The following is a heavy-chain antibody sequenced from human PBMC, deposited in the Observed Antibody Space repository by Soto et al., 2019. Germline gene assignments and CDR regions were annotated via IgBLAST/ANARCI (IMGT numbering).Heavy chain of an antibody. Sequence: QVQLVQSGAEVKKPGASVKVSCKASGYTFTGYYMLWVRQAPGQGLEWIGWINPNSGGTNYAQKFQGWVTMTRDTSISTAYMELSRLRSDDTAVYYCARDGSTVTATYYYYYYMHVWGKGTTVTVSS. D-gene: IGHD4-17*01. CDR1: GYTFTGYY. V-gene: IGHV1-2*04. CDR2: INPNSGGT. CDR3: ARDGSTVTATYYYYYYMHV. J-gene: IGHJ6*03.